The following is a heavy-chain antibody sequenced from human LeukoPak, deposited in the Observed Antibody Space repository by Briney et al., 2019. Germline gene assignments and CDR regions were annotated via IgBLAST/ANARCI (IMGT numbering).Heavy chain of an antibody. V-gene: IGHV4-30-2*01. J-gene: IGHJ2*01. CDR3: VRQRETYFDL. Sequence: KPSETLSLTCTVSGGSISSGGYYWSWIRQPPGKGLEWIGYIYHSGSTYYNPSLKSRVTISVDTSKNQFSLKLSAVTAADTAAYYCVRQRETYFDLWGRGTPVTVSS. CDR2: IYHSGST. CDR1: GGSISSGGYY.